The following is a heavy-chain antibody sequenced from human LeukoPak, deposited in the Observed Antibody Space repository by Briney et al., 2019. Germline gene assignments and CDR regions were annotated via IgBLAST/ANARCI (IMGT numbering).Heavy chain of an antibody. CDR3: ARVTGYMIEDYFDY. CDR2: IYYSVST. V-gene: IGHV4-59*01. J-gene: IGHJ4*02. CDR1: GGSISSYY. D-gene: IGHD3-9*01. Sequence: SETLSLTCTVSGGSISSYYWSWIRQPPGKGLAWIGYIYYSVSTNYNPSLKSRVTISVDTSKNQFSLKLNSVTAADTAVYYCARVTGYMIEDYFDYWGQGTLVTVSS.